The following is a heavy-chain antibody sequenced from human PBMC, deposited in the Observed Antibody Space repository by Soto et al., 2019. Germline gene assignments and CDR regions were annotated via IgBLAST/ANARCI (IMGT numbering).Heavy chain of an antibody. CDR3: ARVKAAAGTSNWFDP. D-gene: IGHD6-13*01. V-gene: IGHV4-39*07. Sequence: ETLSLTCTVSGGSISSGGYYWSWIRQHPGKGLEWIGEINHSGSTNYNPSLKSRVTISVDTSKNQFSLKLSSVTAADAAVYYCARVKAAAGTSNWFDPWGQGTLVTVSS. CDR2: INHSGST. CDR1: GGSISSGGYY. J-gene: IGHJ5*02.